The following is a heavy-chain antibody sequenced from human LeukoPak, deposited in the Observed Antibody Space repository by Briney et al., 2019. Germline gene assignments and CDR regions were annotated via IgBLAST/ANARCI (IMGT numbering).Heavy chain of an antibody. CDR1: GFTFSSYS. V-gene: IGHV3-21*01. J-gene: IGHJ4*02. CDR2: ISSSSSYI. CDR3: ARDSSRVYGSGSYPHY. Sequence: GGSLRLSCAASGFTFSSYSMNWVRQAPGKGLEWVSSISSSSSYIYYADSVKGRFTISGDNAKNSLYLQMNSLRAEDTAVYYCARDSSRVYGSGSYPHYWGQGTLVTVSS. D-gene: IGHD3-10*01.